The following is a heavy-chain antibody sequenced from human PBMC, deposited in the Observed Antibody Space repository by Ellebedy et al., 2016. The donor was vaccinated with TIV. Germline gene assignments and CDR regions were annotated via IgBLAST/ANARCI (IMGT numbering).Heavy chain of an antibody. CDR2: ISGSGSHT. V-gene: IGHV3-11*06. CDR3: ARDPDTSSKIDY. CDR1: GFTFSDYY. Sequence: GGSLRLSXAASGFTFSDYYMTWIRQAPGKGLEWVAYISGSGSHTRYADSVKGRFTISRDNAKNSLYLQMNSLRAEDTAIYYCARDPDTSSKIDYWGQGTLVTVSS. D-gene: IGHD5-18*01. J-gene: IGHJ4*02.